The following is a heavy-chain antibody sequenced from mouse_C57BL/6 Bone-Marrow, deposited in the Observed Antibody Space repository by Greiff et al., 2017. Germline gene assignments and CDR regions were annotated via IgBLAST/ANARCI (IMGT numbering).Heavy chain of an antibody. J-gene: IGHJ1*03. Sequence: LKESGAELMKPGASVKLSCKATGYTFTGYWIEWVKQRPGHGLEWIGEILPGSGSTNYNEKFKGKATFTADTSSNTAYMQLSSLTTEDSAIYYCARTNYYGSSYPHWYFDVWGTETTVTVSS. CDR3: ARTNYYGSSYPHWYFDV. D-gene: IGHD1-1*01. CDR1: GYTFTGYW. CDR2: ILPGSGST. V-gene: IGHV1-9*01.